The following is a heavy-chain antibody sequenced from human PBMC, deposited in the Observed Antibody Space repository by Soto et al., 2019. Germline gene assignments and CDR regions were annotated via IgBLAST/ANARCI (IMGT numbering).Heavy chain of an antibody. CDR1: GYTFTGYY. J-gene: IGHJ4*02. D-gene: IGHD3-9*01. CDR2: INPNSGGT. V-gene: IGHV1-2*04. Sequence: ASVKVSCKASGYTFTGYYMHWVRQAPGQGLEWMGWINPNSGGTNYAQKFQGWVTMTRDTSISTAYMELSRLRSDDTAMYYCARPDDILTGYFSWGQGTLVTVSS. CDR3: ARPDDILTGYFS.